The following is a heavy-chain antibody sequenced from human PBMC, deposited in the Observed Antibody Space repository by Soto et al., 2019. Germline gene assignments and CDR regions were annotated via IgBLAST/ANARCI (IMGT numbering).Heavy chain of an antibody. Sequence: TSETLSLTCAVYGVSFTGYYWSWIRQPPGKGLEWIGEINHSRSTNYNPSVKSRVTISVDTYKKQFSLKLSSVTAADTAVYYCATSYYNFWSGYYLAYFDYWGQGTLVTVSS. CDR2: INHSRST. V-gene: IGHV4-34*01. J-gene: IGHJ4*02. CDR3: ATSYYNFWSGYYLAYFDY. D-gene: IGHD3-3*01. CDR1: GVSFTGYY.